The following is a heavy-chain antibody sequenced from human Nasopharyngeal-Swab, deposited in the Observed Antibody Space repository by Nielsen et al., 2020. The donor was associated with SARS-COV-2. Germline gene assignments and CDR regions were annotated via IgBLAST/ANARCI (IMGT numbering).Heavy chain of an antibody. CDR3: AKGDSAAGSSSDY. CDR1: GFTFSSYA. D-gene: IGHD6-13*01. CDR2: ISGSGSST. Sequence: GGSLRLSCSASGFTFSSYAMSCVRQAPGKGLEWVSTISGSGSSTYYADSVKGRFTISRDNSKNTLYLQMNRLRAEDTAVYYCAKGDSAAGSSSDYWGQGTLVTVSS. V-gene: IGHV3-23*01. J-gene: IGHJ4*02.